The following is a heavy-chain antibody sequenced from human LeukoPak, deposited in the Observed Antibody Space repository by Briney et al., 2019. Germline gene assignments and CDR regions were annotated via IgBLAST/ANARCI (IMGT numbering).Heavy chain of an antibody. V-gene: IGHV4-4*07. Sequence: PETLSLTCTVPVGSISSYYWSCIRHPPGKGLERIGRINPSGSTNYNPSLTSRVTMSVDTSKNQLYLKLRSVTAEDTAVYYCASSQWLASYYYYGMDVWGQGTTVTVSS. CDR2: INPSGST. CDR1: VGSISSYY. CDR3: ASSQWLASYYYYGMDV. D-gene: IGHD5-12*01. J-gene: IGHJ6*02.